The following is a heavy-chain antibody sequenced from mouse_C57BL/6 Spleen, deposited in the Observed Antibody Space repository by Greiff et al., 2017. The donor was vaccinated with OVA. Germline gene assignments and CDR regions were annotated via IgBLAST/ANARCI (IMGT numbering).Heavy chain of an antibody. V-gene: IGHV1-55*01. CDR3: ASGYYGSSFPSV. CDR2: IYPGSGST. D-gene: IGHD1-1*01. J-gene: IGHJ1*03. Sequence: QVQLQQSGAELVKPGASVKMSCKASGYTFTSYWITWVKQRPGQGLEWIGDIYPGSGSTNYNEKFKSKATLTVDTSSSTAYMQLSSLTSEDSAVYYGASGYYGSSFPSVWGTGTTVTVSS. CDR1: GYTFTSYW.